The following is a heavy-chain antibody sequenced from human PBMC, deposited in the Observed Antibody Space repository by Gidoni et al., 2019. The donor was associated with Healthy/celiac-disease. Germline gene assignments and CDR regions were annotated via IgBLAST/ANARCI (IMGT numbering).Heavy chain of an antibody. D-gene: IGHD1-7*01. CDR2: ISYDGSNK. J-gene: IGHJ4*02. CDR3: ARSRTN. Sequence: QVQLGESGGGVVQPGRSLRLSCAASGFTFSSYSMHWVRQAPGKGLEWVAVISYDGSNKYYADSVKGRFTISRDNSKNTLYLQMNSLRAEDTAVYYCARSRTNWGQGTLVTVSS. V-gene: IGHV3-30-3*01. CDR1: GFTFSSYS.